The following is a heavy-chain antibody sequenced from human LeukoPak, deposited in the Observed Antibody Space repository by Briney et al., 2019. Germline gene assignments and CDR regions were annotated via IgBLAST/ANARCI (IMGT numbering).Heavy chain of an antibody. Sequence: SETLSLTCSVSGGSINSYYWSWIRQPPGKGLEWLGHIYSSGSTTDNPSLKSRVTISVDTSKNQLSLKLTSVTPADTAVYYCARFSTFRDSSGYYLDYWGQGILVTVSS. CDR3: ARFSTFRDSSGYYLDY. CDR1: GGSINSYY. D-gene: IGHD3-22*01. J-gene: IGHJ4*02. CDR2: IYSSGST. V-gene: IGHV4-59*01.